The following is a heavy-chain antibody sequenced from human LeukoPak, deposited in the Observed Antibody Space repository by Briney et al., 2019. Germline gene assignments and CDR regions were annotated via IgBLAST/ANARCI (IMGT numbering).Heavy chain of an antibody. J-gene: IGHJ4*02. CDR2: IIPIFGTA. Sequence: SVKVSCKASGGTFSSYAISWVRQAPGQGLEWMGGIIPIFGTANYAQKFQGRVTITADESTSTAYMELSSLRSEDTAVYYCARDFGRPGSGYSVYWGQRTLVTVSS. CDR3: ARDFGRPGSGYSVY. CDR1: GGTFSSYA. V-gene: IGHV1-69*13. D-gene: IGHD3-22*01.